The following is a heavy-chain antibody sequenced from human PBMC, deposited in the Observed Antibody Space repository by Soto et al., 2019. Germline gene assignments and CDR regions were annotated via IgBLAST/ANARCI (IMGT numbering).Heavy chain of an antibody. CDR2: ISGYNDNT. J-gene: IGHJ6*02. D-gene: IGHD2-2*01. Sequence: QIQLVQSGPEVRKPGASVKVSCKASGYIFSNFGISWERQAPGQGLEWMGWISGYNDNTNYAQKFQDRVRMTTDISTSTAYMELTTLRSEDTAVYYCAKDASSWFYYYYGMDVWGQGTTVTVS. CDR1: GYIFSNFG. CDR3: AKDASSWFYYYYGMDV. V-gene: IGHV1-18*01.